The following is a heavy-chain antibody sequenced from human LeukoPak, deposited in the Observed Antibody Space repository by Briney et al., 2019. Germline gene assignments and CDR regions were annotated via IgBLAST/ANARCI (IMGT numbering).Heavy chain of an antibody. D-gene: IGHD3-22*01. V-gene: IGHV4-61*02. J-gene: IGHJ3*02. Sequence: SETLSLTCTVSAGSINSGYYYWSWIRQPAGKGLEWIGRIYSPGTNYNYNPSVKSRVTISIDTSKNQFSLKLTSATAADTAVYYCARGIGTSYDSSRDAFDIWGQGTMVTVSS. CDR1: AGSINSGYYY. CDR3: ARGIGTSYDSSRDAFDI. CDR2: IYSPGTN.